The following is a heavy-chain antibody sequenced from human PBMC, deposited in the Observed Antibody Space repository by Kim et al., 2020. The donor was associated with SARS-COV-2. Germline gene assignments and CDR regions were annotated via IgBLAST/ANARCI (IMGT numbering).Heavy chain of an antibody. CDR1: GYTFTSYG. D-gene: IGHD6-19*01. V-gene: IGHV1-18*01. CDR3: ARAYSSGRYYYGMDV. CDR2: ISAYNGNT. Sequence: ASVKFSCKASGYTFTSYGISWVRQAPGQGLEWMGWISAYNGNTNYAQKLQGRVTMTTHTSTSTAYMELRSLRSDDTAVYYCARAYSSGRYYYGMDVWGQGTTVTVSS. J-gene: IGHJ6*02.